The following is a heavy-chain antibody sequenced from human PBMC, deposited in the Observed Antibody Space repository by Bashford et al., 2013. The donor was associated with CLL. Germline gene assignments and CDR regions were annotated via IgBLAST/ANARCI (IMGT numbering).Heavy chain of an antibody. CDR2: INTKTGNP. J-gene: IGHJ4*02. D-gene: IGHD2-2*01. V-gene: IGHV7-4-1*02. Sequence: ASVKVSCKAFGYTFTTYGINWVRQAPGQGLEWMGWINTKTGNPTYAQDSTGQFVFSLDTSVSTAYLQISSLKAEDTAVYYCARGSECSDTSCYPDYWGQGTLVTVSS. CDR3: ARGSECSDTSCYPDY. CDR1: GYTFTTYG.